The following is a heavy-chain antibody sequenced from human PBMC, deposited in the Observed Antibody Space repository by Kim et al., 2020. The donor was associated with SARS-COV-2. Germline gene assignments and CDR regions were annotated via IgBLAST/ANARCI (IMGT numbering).Heavy chain of an antibody. CDR2: INHSGST. CDR1: GGSFSGYY. V-gene: IGHV4-34*01. CDR3: ARGNSRRNYYYYDSSGYYFTDSLDI. Sequence: SETLSLTCAVYGGSFSGYYWSWIRQPPGKGLEWIGEINHSGSTNYNPSLKSRVTISVDTSKNQFSLKLSSVTAADTAVYYCARGNSRRNYYYYDSSGYYFTDSLDIWGQGTMVTVSS. J-gene: IGHJ3*02. D-gene: IGHD3-22*01.